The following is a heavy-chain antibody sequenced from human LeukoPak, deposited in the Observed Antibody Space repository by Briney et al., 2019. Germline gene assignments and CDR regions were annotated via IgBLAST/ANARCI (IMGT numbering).Heavy chain of an antibody. V-gene: IGHV4-59*01. J-gene: IGHJ4*02. Sequence: SETLSLTCTVSGGSIITNYWSWIRQPPGKGLEWIGNIFYSGRNNYNPSLRGRVTMSVNTSKNQFSLKLSSVTAADTAVYYCARVNDRGSWFDYWGQGTLVTVSS. CDR1: GGSIITNY. CDR2: IFYSGRN. D-gene: IGHD3-16*01. CDR3: ARVNDRGSWFDY.